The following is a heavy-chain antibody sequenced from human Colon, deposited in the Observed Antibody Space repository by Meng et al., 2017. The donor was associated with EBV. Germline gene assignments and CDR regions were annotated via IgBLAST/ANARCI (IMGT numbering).Heavy chain of an antibody. D-gene: IGHD6-25*01. V-gene: IGHV3-11*01. CDR2: ISKMGDGI. CDR1: GFNFNDYY. CDR3: ARDLGGPRDY. Sequence: LVWPGGGFVKPGGSLSLSCAASGFNFNDYYMTWIRQAPGKGLEWVAFISKMGDGISYAESVRGRFTISRDSATHSLYLQMNSLRAEDTAVYYCARDLGGPRDYWGQGTLVTVFS. J-gene: IGHJ4*02.